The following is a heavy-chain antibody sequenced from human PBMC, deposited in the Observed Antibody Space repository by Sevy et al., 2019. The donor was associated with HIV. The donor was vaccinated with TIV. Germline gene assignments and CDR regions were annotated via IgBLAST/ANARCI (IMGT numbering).Heavy chain of an antibody. CDR2: INHSGST. J-gene: IGHJ5*02. CDR3: ARVRPHVYSSSLLRLYGWFDP. CDR1: GGSFSGYY. V-gene: IGHV4-34*01. D-gene: IGHD6-6*01. Sequence: SETLSLTCAVYGGSFSGYYWSWIRQPPGKGLEWIGEINHSGSTNYNPSLKSRVTISVDTSKNQFSLRLSSVTAADTAVYYCARVRPHVYSSSLLRLYGWFDPWGQGTLVTVSS.